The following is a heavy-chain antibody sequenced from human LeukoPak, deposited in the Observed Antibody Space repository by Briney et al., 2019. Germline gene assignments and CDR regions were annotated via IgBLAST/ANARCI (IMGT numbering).Heavy chain of an antibody. Sequence: GGSLRLSCAASGFTLGSYAMHWVRQAPGKGLEWVAVISNDGNDKYHADSVKGRFTISRDNPKNTLYLQMNSLRAEDTAVYYCARDEYYGSSGSDAFDIWGQGTMVTVSS. D-gene: IGHD3-22*01. CDR2: ISNDGNDK. CDR1: GFTLGSYA. V-gene: IGHV3-30-3*01. J-gene: IGHJ3*02. CDR3: ARDEYYGSSGSDAFDI.